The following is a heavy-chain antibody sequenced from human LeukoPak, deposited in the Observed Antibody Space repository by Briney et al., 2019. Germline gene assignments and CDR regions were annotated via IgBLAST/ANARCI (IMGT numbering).Heavy chain of an antibody. CDR1: GFTFSGSA. J-gene: IGHJ4*02. V-gene: IGHV3-73*01. D-gene: IGHD5-18*01. CDR2: IRSKANSYAT. Sequence: GGSLRLSCAASGFTFSGSAMHWVRQASGKGLEWVGRIRSKANSYATAYAASVKGRVAISRDDSKNTAYLQMKSLKTEDTAVYYXTXVXXXXGYSYGSGVFRNWDYWGQGTLVTVSS. CDR3: TXVXXXXGYSYGSGVFRNWDY.